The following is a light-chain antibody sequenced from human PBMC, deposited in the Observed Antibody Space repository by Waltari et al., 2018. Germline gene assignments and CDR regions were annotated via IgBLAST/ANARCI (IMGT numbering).Light chain of an antibody. V-gene: IGKV3-15*01. CDR3: QQHNNWPLS. CDR1: QSVRSN. CDR2: GAS. Sequence: EIVMTQSPATLSVSPGERATPACRASQSVRSNLAWYQQKPGQAPRLLIQGASTRATGVPARFSGSGSGTEFTLTISSLQSEDFAVYYCQQHNNWPLSFGGGTKVEIK. J-gene: IGKJ4*01.